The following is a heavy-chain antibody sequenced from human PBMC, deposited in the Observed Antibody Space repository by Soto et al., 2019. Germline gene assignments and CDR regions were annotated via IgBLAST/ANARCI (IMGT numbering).Heavy chain of an antibody. Sequence: QVQLQQWGAGLLKPSETLSLTCAVYGGSFSGYYWSWIRQPPGKGLEWIGEINHSGSTNYNPSLKRRVNISVDTSKNQFSLKLSSVTAADTAVYYCARGPLRIGYYYYYGMDVWGQGTTVTVSS. D-gene: IGHD3-10*01. CDR3: ARGPLRIGYYYYYGMDV. J-gene: IGHJ6*02. CDR1: GGSFSGYY. CDR2: INHSGST. V-gene: IGHV4-34*01.